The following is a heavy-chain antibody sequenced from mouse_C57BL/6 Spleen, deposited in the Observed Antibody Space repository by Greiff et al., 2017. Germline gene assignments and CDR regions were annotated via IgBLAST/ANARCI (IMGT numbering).Heavy chain of an antibody. D-gene: IGHD2-4*01. CDR2: INPNNGGT. J-gene: IGHJ4*01. CDR3: ARSHDYPDYYAMDY. V-gene: IGHV1-26*01. CDR1: GYTFTDYY. Sequence: EVQLQQSGPELVKPGASVKISCKASGYTFTDYYMNWVKQSHGKSLEWIGDINPNNGGTSYNQKFKGKATLTVDNSSSTAYMELSSLTSEDSAVYDCARSHDYPDYYAMDYGGQGTSVTVSS.